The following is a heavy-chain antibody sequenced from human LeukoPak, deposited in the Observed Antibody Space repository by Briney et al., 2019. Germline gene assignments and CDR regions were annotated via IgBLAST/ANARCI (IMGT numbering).Heavy chain of an antibody. Sequence: PGGSLRLSCAASGFTFSDYYMSWIRQAPGKGLEWVSYISSSGSTIYYADSVKGRFTISRDNAKNSLYLQMNSLRAEDTAVYYCARGDSSEGWYLARQYGMDVWGKGTTVTVSS. CDR1: GFTFSDYY. J-gene: IGHJ6*04. CDR2: ISSSGSTI. CDR3: ARGDSSEGWYLARQYGMDV. V-gene: IGHV3-11*04. D-gene: IGHD4-23*01.